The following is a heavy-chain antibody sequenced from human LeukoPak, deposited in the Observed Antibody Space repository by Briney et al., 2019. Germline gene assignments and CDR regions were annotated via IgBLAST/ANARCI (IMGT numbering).Heavy chain of an antibody. CDR1: GFTFNIYH. Sequence: GGSLRLSCATSGFTFNIYHMSWVRQAPGTGLEWLSSISTSSSYIYYADSVRGRFTISRDNAKSSLFLQMDSLTAEDTAIYYCARRSLRVAFDVWGQGTLVTVSS. J-gene: IGHJ3*01. CDR2: ISTSSSYI. CDR3: ARRSLRVAFDV. V-gene: IGHV3-21*04.